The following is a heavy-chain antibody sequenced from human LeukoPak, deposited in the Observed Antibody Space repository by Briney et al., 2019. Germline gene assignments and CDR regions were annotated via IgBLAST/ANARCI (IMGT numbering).Heavy chain of an antibody. D-gene: IGHD7-27*01. CDR2: IYYSGST. J-gene: IGHJ3*02. CDR3: ARVWGLFDAFDI. V-gene: IGHV4-59*08. Sequence: PSETLSLTCTVSGGSISIYYWSWIRQPPGKGLEWIGYIYYSGSTNYNPSLKSRVTISVDTSKNQFSLKLSSVTAADTAVYYCARVWGLFDAFDIWGQGTMVTVSS. CDR1: GGSISIYY.